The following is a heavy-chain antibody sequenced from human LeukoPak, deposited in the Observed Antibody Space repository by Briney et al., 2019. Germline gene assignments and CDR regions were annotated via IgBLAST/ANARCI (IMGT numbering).Heavy chain of an antibody. CDR1: GFTFRSNG. V-gene: IGHV3-30*03. Sequence: GGSLRLSCATSGFTFRSNGMHWVRQAPGKGLEWVAVISYDGSDKHYADSVKGRFTISRDNSKNTLYLQMNSLRAEDTAVYYCARYEHGDEYCSSTSCYIYYYYGMDVWGQGTTVTVSS. J-gene: IGHJ6*02. CDR2: ISYDGSDK. CDR3: ARYEHGDEYCSSTSCYIYYYYGMDV. D-gene: IGHD2-2*02.